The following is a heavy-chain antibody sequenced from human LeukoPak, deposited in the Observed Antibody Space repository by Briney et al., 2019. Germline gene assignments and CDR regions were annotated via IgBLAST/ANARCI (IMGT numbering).Heavy chain of an antibody. V-gene: IGHV4-59*01. J-gene: IGHJ4*02. D-gene: IGHD5-18*01. Sequence: PSETLSLTCTVSGGSINSYYWSWIRQPPGKGLEWIGYIYYSGSTNYNPSLKSRVTISVDTSKNQFSLKLSSVTAADTAVYYCARSVLGYSYGLHIDYWGQGTLVTVSS. CDR1: GGSINSYY. CDR2: IYYSGST. CDR3: ARSVLGYSYGLHIDY.